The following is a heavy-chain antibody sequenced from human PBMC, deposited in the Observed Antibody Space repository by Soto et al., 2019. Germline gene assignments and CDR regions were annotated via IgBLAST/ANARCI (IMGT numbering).Heavy chain of an antibody. J-gene: IGHJ4*02. CDR2: ISSSGSTI. CDR1: GFTFGSYE. Sequence: PGGSLRLSFAASGFTFGSYEMNWVRQAPGKGLEGVSYISSSGSTIYYADSVKGRLTSSRDNAKNSLYLQMNSLRAEDTAVYYCASRYYDSSGYYTYYFDYWGQGTLVTVSS. D-gene: IGHD3-22*01. V-gene: IGHV3-48*03. CDR3: ASRYYDSSGYYTYYFDY.